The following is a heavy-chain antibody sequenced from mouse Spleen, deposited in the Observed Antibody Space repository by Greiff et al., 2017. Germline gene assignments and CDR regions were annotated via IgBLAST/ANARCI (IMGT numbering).Heavy chain of an antibody. CDR1: GFSLTSYG. CDR2: IWSGGST. V-gene: IGHV2-2*01. CDR3: ARKDYGRDYYAMDY. J-gene: IGHJ4*01. D-gene: IGHD2-4*01. Sequence: VQRVESGPGLVQPSQSLSITCTVSGFSLTSYGVHWVRQSPGKGLEWLGVIWSGGSTDYNAAFISRLSISKDNSKSQVFFKMNSLQADDTAIYYCARKDYGRDYYAMDYWGQGTSVTVSS.